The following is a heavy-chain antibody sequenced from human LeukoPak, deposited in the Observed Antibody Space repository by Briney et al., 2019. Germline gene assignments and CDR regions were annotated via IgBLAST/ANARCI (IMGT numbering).Heavy chain of an antibody. CDR3: ARTTSTTASGYDY. CDR1: GYTCTNYH. J-gene: IGHJ4*02. D-gene: IGHD2-21*02. V-gene: IGHV1-8*03. Sequence: ASVKVSCKASGYTCTNYHINWVRQASGQGLEWMTWINPDTGDKGYARKFQDRVIITTDTSISTAYMELSSLRSDDKAVYFCARTTSTTASGYDYWGQGTLVTVSS. CDR2: INPDTGDK.